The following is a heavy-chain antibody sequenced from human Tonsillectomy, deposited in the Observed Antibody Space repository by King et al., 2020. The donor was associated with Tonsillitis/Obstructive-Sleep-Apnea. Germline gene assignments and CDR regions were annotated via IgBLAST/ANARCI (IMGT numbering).Heavy chain of an antibody. CDR2: INPSGGST. V-gene: IGHV1-46*01. J-gene: IGHJ4*02. D-gene: IGHD3-22*01. CDR1: GYTFTSYY. CDR3: ARFLTADYYDISGYRYYFDY. Sequence: VQLVESGAEVKKPGASVKVSCKASGYTFTSYYMHWVRQAPGQGLEWMGIINPSGGSTSYAQKFKGRVTMTRDTSTSTVYMEMSSLRSEDTAVYYCARFLTADYYDISGYRYYFDYWGQGTLVTVSS.